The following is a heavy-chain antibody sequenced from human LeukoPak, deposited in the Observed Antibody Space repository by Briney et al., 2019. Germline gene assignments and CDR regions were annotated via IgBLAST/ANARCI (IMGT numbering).Heavy chain of an antibody. CDR2: IKSKTDGGTT. CDR1: GFTFSNAW. Sequence: PGGSLRLSCAASGFTFSNAWMSWVRQAPGKGLEWVGRIKSKTDGGTTDYAAPVKGRFTISRDDSKNTLYLQMNSLKTEDTAVYYCTTENGSGSYYLDAFDIWGQGTMVTVSS. D-gene: IGHD3-10*01. V-gene: IGHV3-15*01. J-gene: IGHJ3*02. CDR3: TTENGSGSYYLDAFDI.